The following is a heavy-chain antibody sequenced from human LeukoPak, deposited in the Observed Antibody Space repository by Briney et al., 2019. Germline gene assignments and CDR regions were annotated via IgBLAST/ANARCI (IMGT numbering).Heavy chain of an antibody. J-gene: IGHJ4*02. V-gene: IGHV3-23*01. D-gene: IGHD1-26*01. CDR1: GFRFRSYV. CDR3: ARVDSGNYDY. Sequence: GGSLRHSRAASGFRFRSYVMSCVRPGPGKGREYVSSIDGNDGASYYADSVKGRFTISRNNSKNTMFLQMNGLGVEDTAVYYCARVDSGNYDYWGQGTLLTVSS. CDR2: IDGNDGAS.